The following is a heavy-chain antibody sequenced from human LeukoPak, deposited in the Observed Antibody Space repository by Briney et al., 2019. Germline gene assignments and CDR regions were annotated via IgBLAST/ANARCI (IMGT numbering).Heavy chain of an antibody. V-gene: IGHV3-53*01. CDR3: ARDRPSVTDAFDI. J-gene: IGHJ3*02. D-gene: IGHD4-23*01. CDR1: GFTVSSNY. Sequence: GGSLRLSCAASGFTVSSNYMSWGRQAPGRGLEWVSVIYSGGSTYYADSVKGRFTISRDNSKNTLYLQMNSLRAEDTAVYYCARDRPSVTDAFDIWGQGTMFTVSS. CDR2: IYSGGST.